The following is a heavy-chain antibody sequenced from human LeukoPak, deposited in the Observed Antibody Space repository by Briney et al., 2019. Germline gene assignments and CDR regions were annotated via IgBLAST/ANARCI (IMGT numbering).Heavy chain of an antibody. J-gene: IGHJ4*02. Sequence: KPSETLSLTCAVYGGSFSGYYWSWIRQPPGKGLEWIGEINHSGSTNYNPSLKSRVTISLDTSKNQFSLKLTSVTAADTAVYYCARGIVNWYAVYWGQGTLVTVSS. D-gene: IGHD1-20*01. CDR2: INHSGST. V-gene: IGHV4-34*01. CDR1: GGSFSGYY. CDR3: ARGIVNWYAVY.